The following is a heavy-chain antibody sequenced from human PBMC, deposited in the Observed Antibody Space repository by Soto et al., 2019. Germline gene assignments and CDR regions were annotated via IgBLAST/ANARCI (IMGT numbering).Heavy chain of an antibody. CDR2: NYYSGIT. CDR1: GGSLSSGVYY. V-gene: IGHV4-31*03. CDR3: ARGSSIAGRYYGLDV. J-gene: IGHJ6*02. Sequence: QVQLQESGPGLVKPSQTLSLTCTVSGGSLSSGVYYWTWLRQHPGKGLEWIGYNYYSGITYYTPSLKRRVTISLATSKNQFSLKLSSVTAADTAVYYCARGSSIAGRYYGLDVWGQGSTVTGSS. D-gene: IGHD6-6*01.